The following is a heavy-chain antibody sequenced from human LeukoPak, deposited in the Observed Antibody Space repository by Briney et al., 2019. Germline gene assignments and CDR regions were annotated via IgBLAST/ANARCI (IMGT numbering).Heavy chain of an antibody. CDR3: AKAGVTYYYDSSGYWGREYWYFDP. D-gene: IGHD3-22*01. Sequence: QAGGSLRLSCAASGFTFSSYAMSWVRQAPGKGLEWVSAISGSGGSTYYADSVKGRFTISRDNSKNTLYLQMNSLRAEDTAVYYCAKAGVTYYYDSSGYWGREYWYFDPWGRGTLVTVSS. CDR1: GFTFSSYA. CDR2: ISGSGGST. V-gene: IGHV3-23*01. J-gene: IGHJ2*01.